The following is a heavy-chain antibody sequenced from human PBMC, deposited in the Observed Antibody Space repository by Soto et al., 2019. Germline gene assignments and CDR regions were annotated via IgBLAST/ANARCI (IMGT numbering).Heavy chain of an antibody. CDR3: ARDFDIAMVRGVTNGADY. CDR2: ISAYNGNT. V-gene: IGHV1-18*01. J-gene: IGHJ4*02. D-gene: IGHD3-10*01. Sequence: QVQLVQSGAEVKKPGASVKVSCKASGYTFTSYGISWVRQAPGQGLEWIGWISAYNGNTNYAQKLQGRVTMTTDTSTSTAYMELRSLSSDDTAVYYCARDFDIAMVRGVTNGADYWGQGTLVTVSS. CDR1: GYTFTSYG.